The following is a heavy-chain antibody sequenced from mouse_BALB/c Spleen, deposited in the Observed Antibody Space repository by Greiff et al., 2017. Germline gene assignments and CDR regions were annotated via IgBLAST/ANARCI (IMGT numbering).Heavy chain of an antibody. CDR1: GYTFTSYW. CDR3: TRPYYDYDEDYYAMDY. D-gene: IGHD2-4*01. V-gene: IGHV1S127*01. Sequence: VKLQQPGAELVKPGASVKMSCKASGYTFTSYWMHWVKQRPGQGLEWIGTIDPSDSYTSYNQKFKGKATLTVDTSSSTAYMQLSSLTSEDSAVYYCTRPYYDYDEDYYAMDYWGQGTSVTVSS. J-gene: IGHJ4*01. CDR2: IDPSDSYT.